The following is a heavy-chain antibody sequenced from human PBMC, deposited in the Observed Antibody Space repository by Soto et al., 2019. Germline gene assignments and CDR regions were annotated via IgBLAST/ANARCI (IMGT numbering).Heavy chain of an antibody. D-gene: IGHD3-16*02. V-gene: IGHV3-48*01. J-gene: IGHJ6*02. CDR2: ISSSSSTI. CDR1: GFTFSSYS. Sequence: EVQLVESGGGLVQPGGSLRLSCAASGFTFSSYSMNWVRQAPGKGLEWVSYISSSSSTIYYADSVKGRFTISRDNAKNALYRQMNSLRAEDTAVYYCARGPHETDYDYVWGSYCSDYYYGMDVWGQGTTVTVSS. CDR3: ARGPHETDYDYVWGSYCSDYYYGMDV.